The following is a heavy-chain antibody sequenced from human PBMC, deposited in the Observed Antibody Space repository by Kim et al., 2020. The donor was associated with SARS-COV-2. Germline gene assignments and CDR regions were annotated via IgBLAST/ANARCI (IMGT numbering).Heavy chain of an antibody. CDR3: ARDPPYYYDSSGYYGY. J-gene: IGHJ4*02. Sequence: YVTGRFTISRDNAKNSLYLQMNSLRAEDTAVYYCARDPPYYYDSSGYYGYWGQGTLVTVSS. V-gene: IGHV3-11*06. D-gene: IGHD3-22*01.